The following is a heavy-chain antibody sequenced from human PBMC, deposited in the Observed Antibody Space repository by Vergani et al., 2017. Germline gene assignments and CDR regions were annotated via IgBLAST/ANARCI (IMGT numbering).Heavy chain of an antibody. D-gene: IGHD2-15*01. J-gene: IGHJ6*02. CDR1: GFTFSSYG. Sequence: VQLLESGGDLVQPGGSLRLSCAASGFTFSSYGMHWVRQAPGKGLEWVAVIWYDGSNKYYADSVKGRFTISRDNSKNTLYLQMNSLRAEDTAVYYCARDDYCSGGSCYYYYGMDVWGQGTTVTVSS. CDR3: ARDDYCSGGSCYYYYGMDV. V-gene: IGHV3-33*01. CDR2: IWYDGSNK.